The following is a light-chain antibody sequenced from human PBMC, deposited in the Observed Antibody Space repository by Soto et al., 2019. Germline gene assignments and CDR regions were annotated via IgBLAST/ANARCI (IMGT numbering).Light chain of an antibody. CDR2: SDN. J-gene: IGLJ3*02. CDR3: AAWDESPNVPV. CDR1: NSNIGRNT. V-gene: IGLV1-44*01. Sequence: QSVLTQPPSASGTPGQRVTISCSGSNSNIGRNTVNWYQQFPGAAPNLLIHSDNQRPSGVPDRFSGSRSGTSASLAISGLQSEDEADYCCAAWDESPNVPVFGGGTKLTVL.